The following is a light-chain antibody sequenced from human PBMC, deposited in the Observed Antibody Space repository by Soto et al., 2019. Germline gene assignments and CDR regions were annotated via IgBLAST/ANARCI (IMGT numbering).Light chain of an antibody. J-gene: IGKJ4*01. Sequence: PGERVTLSCRASQSVSSSYLPWSQQKPGQAPRLLIYGASTRATGIPARFSGSGSGTEFTLTISSLQPEDFATYYCQQLNNYPLTFGGGTKVDIK. CDR1: QSVSSSY. CDR3: QQLNNYPLT. CDR2: GAS. V-gene: IGKV3D-7*01.